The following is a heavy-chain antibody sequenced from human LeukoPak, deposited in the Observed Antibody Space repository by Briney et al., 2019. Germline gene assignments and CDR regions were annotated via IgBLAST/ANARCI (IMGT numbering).Heavy chain of an antibody. CDR1: GFPFSGYG. V-gene: IGHV3-30*03. CDR3: ARARTTSSYGSGSYTPDY. CDR2: ISNDPINK. D-gene: IGHD3-10*01. J-gene: IGHJ4*02. Sequence: RPGRSLRLSCAASGFPFSGYGMNWVRQAPGKGLEWVALISNDPINKYYADSVKGRFTISRDNSKNTLYLQMNSLRPEDTAVYYCARARTTSSYGSGSYTPDYWGQGTLVTVSS.